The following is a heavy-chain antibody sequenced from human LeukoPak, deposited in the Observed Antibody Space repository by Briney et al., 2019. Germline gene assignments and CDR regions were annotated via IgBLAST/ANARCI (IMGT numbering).Heavy chain of an antibody. CDR3: AREVDTAMAAYYYYGMDV. CDR2: ISSSSSTI. V-gene: IGHV3-48*01. J-gene: IGHJ6*02. CDR1: GFTFSSYS. Sequence: PGGSLRLSCAASGFTFSSYSMNWVRQAPGKGLEWVSYISSSSSTIYYADSVKGRLTISRDNAKNSLYLQMNSLRAEDTAVYYCAREVDTAMAAYYYYGMDVWGQGTTVTVSS. D-gene: IGHD5-18*01.